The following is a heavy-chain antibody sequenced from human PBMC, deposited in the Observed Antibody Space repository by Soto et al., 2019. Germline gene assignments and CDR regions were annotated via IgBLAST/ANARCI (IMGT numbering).Heavy chain of an antibody. CDR2: INAGNGNT. Sequence: QVQLVQSGAEEKKPGASVKVSCKASGYTFTSYAMHWVRQAPGQRLEWMGWINAGNGNTKYSQKFQGRVTITRDTSASTANMELSSLRSEDTAVYYCARDLGYALPDYWGQGTLVTVSS. J-gene: IGHJ4*02. D-gene: IGHD2-15*01. V-gene: IGHV1-3*05. CDR3: ARDLGYALPDY. CDR1: GYTFTSYA.